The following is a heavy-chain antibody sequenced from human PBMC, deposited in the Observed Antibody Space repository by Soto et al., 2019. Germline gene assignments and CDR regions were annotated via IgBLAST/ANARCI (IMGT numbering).Heavy chain of an antibody. CDR3: ARSGAWIPDY. CDR2: IDESGIT. Sequence: QVQVQQWGAGLLKPSETLPLTCSVYGVSLSGYYWSWIRQPPGKGLEWIGEIDESGITNYNSSLKSRVTISIDTSKSQLSLKLRSVNAADTAVYYCARSGAWIPDYWGQGILVTVSS. J-gene: IGHJ4*02. V-gene: IGHV4-34*01. CDR1: GVSLSGYY. D-gene: IGHD5-18*01.